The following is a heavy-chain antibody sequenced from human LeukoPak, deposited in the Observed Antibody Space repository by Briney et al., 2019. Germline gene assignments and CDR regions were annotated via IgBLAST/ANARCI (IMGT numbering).Heavy chain of an antibody. Sequence: PGGSLRLSCAASGFTFSSYSMNWVRQAPGKGLEWVSSISSSSSYIYYADSVKGRFTISRDNAKNSLYLQMNSLRAEDTAVYYCARDRWPGGGALLYDAFDIWGQGTMVTVSS. V-gene: IGHV3-21*01. J-gene: IGHJ3*02. CDR2: ISSSSSYI. CDR3: ARDRWPGGGALLYDAFDI. CDR1: GFTFSSYS. D-gene: IGHD3-16*01.